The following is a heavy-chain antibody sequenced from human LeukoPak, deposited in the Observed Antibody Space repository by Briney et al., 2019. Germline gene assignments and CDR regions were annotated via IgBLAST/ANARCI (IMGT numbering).Heavy chain of an antibody. CDR3: AKVAGAYCGGDCYLAFYYFDY. J-gene: IGHJ4*02. Sequence: GGSLRLSCAASGFTLSNYGMSWVRQAPGTGLEWVSVISGSGGTTYYGDSVKGRFTISRDNSKNTLYLQMNSLRAGDTAVYYCAKVAGAYCGGDCYLAFYYFDYWGQGTLVTVSS. CDR2: ISGSGGTT. V-gene: IGHV3-23*01. CDR1: GFTLSNYG. D-gene: IGHD2-21*02.